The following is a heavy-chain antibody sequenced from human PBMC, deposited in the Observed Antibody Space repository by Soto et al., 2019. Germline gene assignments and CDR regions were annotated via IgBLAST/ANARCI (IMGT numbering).Heavy chain of an antibody. CDR3: ARGHESGGNSDEFDI. D-gene: IGHD1-1*01. CDR1: GGTFSTSS. CDR2: ILPIFRTA. Sequence: QVQLVQSGAEVKKPGSSVKVSCKASGGTFSTSSINWMRQAPGQRPEWMGNILPIFRTADYAQKFQERVSITTDKSTMPAYMELRSPLYEVAAAYYCARGHESGGNSDEFDIWGQVTVVTVSS. V-gene: IGHV1-69*05. J-gene: IGHJ3*02.